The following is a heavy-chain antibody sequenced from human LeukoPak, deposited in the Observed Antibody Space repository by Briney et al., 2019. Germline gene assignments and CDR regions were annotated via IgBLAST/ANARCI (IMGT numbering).Heavy chain of an antibody. D-gene: IGHD6-19*01. CDR2: IYPSDSDT. CDR1: GSSFTNYW. Sequence: GESLKISCKGSGSSFTNYWIAWVRQMPGKGLEWMGIIYPSDSDTIYSPSFQGQVTISADESINSAFLQWTSLKASGTAMYYCARHRPGYSGGPYYFDYWGQGTLVTVSS. CDR3: ARHRPGYSGGPYYFDY. J-gene: IGHJ4*02. V-gene: IGHV5-51*01.